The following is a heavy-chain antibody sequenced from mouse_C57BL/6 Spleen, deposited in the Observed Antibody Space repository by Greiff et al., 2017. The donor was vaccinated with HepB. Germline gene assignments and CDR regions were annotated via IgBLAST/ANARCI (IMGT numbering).Heavy chain of an antibody. J-gene: IGHJ3*01. Sequence: QVQLQQSGAELVMPGASVKLSCKASGYTFTSYWMHWVKQRPGQGLEWIGEIDPSDSYTNYNQKFKGKSTLTVDKSSSTAYMQLSSLTSEDSAVYYCARLGVTTGILAYWGQGTLVTVSA. CDR2: IDPSDSYT. CDR3: ARLGVTTGILAY. V-gene: IGHV1-69*01. CDR1: GYTFTSYW. D-gene: IGHD2-2*01.